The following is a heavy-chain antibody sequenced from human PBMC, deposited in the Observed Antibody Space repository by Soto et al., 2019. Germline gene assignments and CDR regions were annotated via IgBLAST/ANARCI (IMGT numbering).Heavy chain of an antibody. CDR1: GGTFSSYA. CDR2: IIPIFGTA. V-gene: IGHV1-69*05. J-gene: IGHJ6*02. Sequence: SVKVSCKASGGTFSSYAISWVRQAPGQGLDWMGVIIPIFGTANYAQKFQGRVTMNTDTSTNTAYMELRSLTSDDTAVYYCAREGYCSSGSCALYDHEYFGMDVWGQGTTVTVSS. CDR3: AREGYCSSGSCALYDHEYFGMDV. D-gene: IGHD2-15*01.